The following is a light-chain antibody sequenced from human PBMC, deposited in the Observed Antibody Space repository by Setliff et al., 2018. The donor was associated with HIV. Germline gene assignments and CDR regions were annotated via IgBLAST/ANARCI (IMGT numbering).Light chain of an antibody. CDR3: SSYAGSNTLIYV. J-gene: IGLJ1*01. CDR1: SRDVGGYNY. V-gene: IGLV2-8*01. Sequence: QSVLTQPASVSGSPGQSITISCTGTSRDVGGYNYVSWYQQHPGKAPKLMIYEVNKRPSGVPDRFSGSKSGNTASLTVSGLQAEDEADYFCSSYAGSNTLIYVFGPGTKVTVL. CDR2: EVN.